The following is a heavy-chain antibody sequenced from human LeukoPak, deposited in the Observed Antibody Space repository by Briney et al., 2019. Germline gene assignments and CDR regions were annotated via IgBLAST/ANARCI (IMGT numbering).Heavy chain of an antibody. D-gene: IGHD5-12*01. Sequence: FGTLCLTRTYAGGSIRRCYWVWLRQPAGKELERIGRIYTSGSTNYNPSLKSRVTMSVDTSKNQFSLKLSSVTAADTAVYYCAAQMATRAHNWFDPCGQGTLVTVSS. J-gene: IGHJ5*02. CDR3: AAQMATRAHNWFDP. V-gene: IGHV4-4*07. CDR2: IYTSGST. CDR1: GGSIRRCY.